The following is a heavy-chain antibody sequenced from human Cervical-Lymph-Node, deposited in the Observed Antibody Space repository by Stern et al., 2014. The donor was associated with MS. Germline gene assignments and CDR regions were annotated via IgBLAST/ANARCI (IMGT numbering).Heavy chain of an antibody. CDR3: AKSPRVLNPDYYYYYGMDV. J-gene: IGHJ6*02. CDR1: GFTFSSYA. CDR2: ISGSGGST. Sequence: EVQLVESGGGLVQPGGSLRLSCAASGFTFSSYAMSWVRQAPGKGLEWVSAISGSGGSTSYADSVKGRFTISRDNSKNTLYLQMNSLRAEDTAVYYCAKSPRVLNPDYYYYYGMDVWGQGTTVTVSS. V-gene: IGHV3-23*04. D-gene: IGHD2-8*01.